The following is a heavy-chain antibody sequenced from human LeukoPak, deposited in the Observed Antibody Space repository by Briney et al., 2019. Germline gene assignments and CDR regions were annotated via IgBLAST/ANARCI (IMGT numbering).Heavy chain of an antibody. CDR3: ASEGLAVAGNFLY. CDR1: GGSIGSGAYY. J-gene: IGHJ4*02. D-gene: IGHD6-19*01. V-gene: IGHV4-61*02. CDR2: IYASGST. Sequence: TSETLSLTCTVSGGSIGSGAYYWSWIRQPAGKGPEWIGRIYASGSTNYNPSLKSRVTISVDTSENQFSLNLRSVTAADTAVYYCASEGLAVAGNFLYWGQGALVTVSS.